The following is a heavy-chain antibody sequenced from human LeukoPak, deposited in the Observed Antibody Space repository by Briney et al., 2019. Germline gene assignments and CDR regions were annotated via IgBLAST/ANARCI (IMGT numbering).Heavy chain of an antibody. D-gene: IGHD2-15*01. CDR1: EFIFSNNR. CDR3: ERVTGYCSGGSCFPFDL. J-gene: IGHJ4*02. CDR2: IRKDGNEM. Sequence: GRTLTPHRASTEFIFSNNRINWVRRTPGTGLDSPPNIRKDGNEMYYVDSVKGRFTISRDNARNSLYLQMNSLRVEDTAVYYCERVTGYCSGGSCFPFDLWGQGTLVTVSS. V-gene: IGHV3-7*01.